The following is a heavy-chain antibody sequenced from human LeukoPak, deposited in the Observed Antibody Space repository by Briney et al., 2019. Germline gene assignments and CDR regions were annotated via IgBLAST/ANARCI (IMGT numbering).Heavy chain of an antibody. CDR1: GFTFSSYG. D-gene: IGHD1-1*01. V-gene: IGHV3-33*06. CDR2: IWYDGSKK. Sequence: GGSLRLSCAASGFTFSSYGMHWVRQAPGKGLEWVAVIWYDGSKKYYADSVKGRFTISRDNSKNTLYLQMNSLRAGDTAVYYCAKEGGNEPDYWGQGTLVTVSS. CDR3: AKEGGNEPDY. J-gene: IGHJ4*02.